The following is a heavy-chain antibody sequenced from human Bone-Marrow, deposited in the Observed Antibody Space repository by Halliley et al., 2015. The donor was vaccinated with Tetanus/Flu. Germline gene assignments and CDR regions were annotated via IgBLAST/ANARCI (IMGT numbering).Heavy chain of an antibody. CDR3: ARLSLSPDFYFDSSAYNFDY. CDR2: IHYNRDT. CDR1: GGSISPYY. D-gene: IGHD3-22*01. V-gene: IGHV4-59*08. J-gene: IGHJ4*02. Sequence: TLSLTCSVSGGSISPYYWSWIRQPPGKGLEWIGYIHYNRDTNYSPSLKRRVTMSVDTSKNQFSLRLTSLTAADTAVYFCARLSLSPDFYFDSSAYNFDYWGRGTLVTVSS.